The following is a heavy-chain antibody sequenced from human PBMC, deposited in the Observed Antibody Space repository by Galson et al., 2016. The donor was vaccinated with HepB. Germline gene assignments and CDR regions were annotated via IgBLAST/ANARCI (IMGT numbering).Heavy chain of an antibody. V-gene: IGHV3-30*03. J-gene: IGHJ4*02. D-gene: IGHD3-16*02. Sequence: SLRLSCAVSGFPFSGYGMHWVRQAPGKGLEWVAVISYDGSKKNYADSVKGRFTISRDHFKNTLYLQMNSLRAEDTAVYFCTCGRSPGAYWGQGTLVTVSS. CDR3: TCGRSPGAY. CDR2: ISYDGSKK. CDR1: GFPFSGYG.